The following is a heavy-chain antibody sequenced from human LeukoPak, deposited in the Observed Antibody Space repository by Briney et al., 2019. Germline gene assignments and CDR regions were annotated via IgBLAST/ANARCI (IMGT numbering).Heavy chain of an antibody. CDR3: AKRSHSGSYYAAFDY. CDR1: GFTFSTYA. J-gene: IGHJ4*02. Sequence: GGSLRLSCAASGFTFSTYAMSWVRQAPGKGLEWVSAISGGGGGTYYAGSVKGRFTISRDNSKNTLHLQLNSLRAEDTAVYYCAKRSHSGSYYAAFDYWGQGTLVTVSS. D-gene: IGHD1-26*01. CDR2: ISGGGGGT. V-gene: IGHV3-23*01.